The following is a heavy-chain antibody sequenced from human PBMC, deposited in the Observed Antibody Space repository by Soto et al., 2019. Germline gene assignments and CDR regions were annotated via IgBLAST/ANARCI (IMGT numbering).Heavy chain of an antibody. Sequence: PGGSLRLSCAASGFTFSSYAMSWVRQAPGKGLEWVSAISGSGGSTYYADSVKGRFTTSRDNSKNTLYLQMNSLRAEDTAVYYCAQPAGVVVITFDYWGQGTLVTVSS. CDR2: ISGSGGST. CDR1: GFTFSSYA. V-gene: IGHV3-23*01. D-gene: IGHD3-22*01. CDR3: AQPAGVVVITFDY. J-gene: IGHJ4*02.